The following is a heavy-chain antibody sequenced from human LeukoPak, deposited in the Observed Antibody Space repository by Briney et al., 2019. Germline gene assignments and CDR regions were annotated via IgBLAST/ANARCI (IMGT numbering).Heavy chain of an antibody. CDR3: ASITGIAAADIYFDY. J-gene: IGHJ4*02. Sequence: ASVKVSCKASGGTFSSYAISRVRQAPGQGLEWMGRIIPILGIANYAQKFQGRVTITADKSTSTAYMELSSLRSEDTAVYYCASITGIAAADIYFDYWGQGTLVTVSS. V-gene: IGHV1-69*04. CDR1: GGTFSSYA. D-gene: IGHD6-13*01. CDR2: IIPILGIA.